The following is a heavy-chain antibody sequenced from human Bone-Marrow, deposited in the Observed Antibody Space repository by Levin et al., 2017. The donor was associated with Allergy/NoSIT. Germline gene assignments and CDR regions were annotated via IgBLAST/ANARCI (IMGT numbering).Heavy chain of an antibody. D-gene: IGHD3-22*01. Sequence: NASETLSLTCGVSGGSFNDYYWSWIRQPPGKGLEWIGEINHNGSPKYNPSLQSRVTISIDTSKNQVSLRVTSVTAADTAVYYCARHGFAHYYDSSGYPDWGQGTLVTVSS. CDR1: GGSFNDYY. J-gene: IGHJ4*02. CDR3: ARHGFAHYYDSSGYPD. CDR2: INHNGSP. V-gene: IGHV4-34*01.